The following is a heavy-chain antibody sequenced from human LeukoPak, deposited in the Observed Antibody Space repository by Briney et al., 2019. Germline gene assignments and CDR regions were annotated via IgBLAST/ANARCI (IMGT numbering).Heavy chain of an antibody. V-gene: IGHV3-30-3*01. J-gene: IGHJ4*02. CDR3: ARGHSSGYLYYFDY. D-gene: IGHD3-22*01. Sequence: PGGSLRLSCAASGFTFSSYAMHWVRQAPGKGLEWVAVISYYGSNKYYADSVKGRFTSSRDNSKNTLYLQMNSLRAEDTAVYYCARGHSSGYLYYFDYWGQGTLVTVSS. CDR2: ISYYGSNK. CDR1: GFTFSSYA.